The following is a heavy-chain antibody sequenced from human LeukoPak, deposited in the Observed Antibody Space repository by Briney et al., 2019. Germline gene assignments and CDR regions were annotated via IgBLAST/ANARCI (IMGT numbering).Heavy chain of an antibody. D-gene: IGHD3-10*01. Sequence: GGSLRLSCAASGFTFSNYTMNWVSQAPGKGLEWVSYISSSSRSTYYAASVKGRFTISRDNAKNSLYLQMNSLRAEDTAVYYCRGVRGGTEADYWGQGTLVTVSS. J-gene: IGHJ4*02. CDR1: GFTFSNYT. CDR3: RGVRGGTEADY. V-gene: IGHV3-48*01. CDR2: ISSSSRST.